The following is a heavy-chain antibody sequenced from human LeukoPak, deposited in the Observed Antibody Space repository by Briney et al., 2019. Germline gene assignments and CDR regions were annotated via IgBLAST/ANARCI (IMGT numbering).Heavy chain of an antibody. Sequence: SETLSLTCTVSGGSISSGSYYWSWIRQPAGKGLEWIGRIYTSGSTNYNPSLRSRVTMSVDTSKNQFSLKLSSVTAADTAVYYCARGKYYYDSSGPECWFDPWGQGTLVTVSS. V-gene: IGHV4-61*02. CDR3: ARGKYYYDSSGPECWFDP. J-gene: IGHJ5*02. D-gene: IGHD3-22*01. CDR1: GGSISSGSYY. CDR2: IYTSGST.